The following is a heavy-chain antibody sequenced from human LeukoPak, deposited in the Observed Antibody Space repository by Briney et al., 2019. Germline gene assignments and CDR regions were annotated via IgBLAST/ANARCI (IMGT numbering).Heavy chain of an antibody. D-gene: IGHD3-16*01. CDR3: ARVYDYVWGSYDY. Sequence: PGGSLRLSCAASGFTFDDYGMTWVRQAPGKGLEWVSGINWNGGNTAYADSVRGRFTISRDSAENSLYLEMNSLRVEDTALYYCARVYDYVWGSYDYWGQGTLVTVSS. CDR1: GFTFDDYG. V-gene: IGHV3-20*04. CDR2: INWNGGNT. J-gene: IGHJ4*02.